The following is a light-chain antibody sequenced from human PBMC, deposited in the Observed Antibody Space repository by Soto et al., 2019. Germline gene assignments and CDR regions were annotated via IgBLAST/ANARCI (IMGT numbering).Light chain of an antibody. V-gene: IGKV1-5*03. CDR3: QQYDGYSPYT. CDR2: KAS. CDR1: DNIYSW. J-gene: IGKJ2*01. Sequence: DIQVTQSPSTLSESVGDRVTITCRASDNIYSWLAWSQQKPGNAPKLLIYKASVLQTGVPSRFSGSGSGTEFTLTISSLQPDDFATCYCQQYDGYSPYTCGQGTKLEIK.